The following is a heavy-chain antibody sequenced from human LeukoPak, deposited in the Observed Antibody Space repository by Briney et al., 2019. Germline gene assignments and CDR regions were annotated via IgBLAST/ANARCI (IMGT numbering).Heavy chain of an antibody. D-gene: IGHD3-10*01. V-gene: IGHV4-59*01. CDR1: GGSISSYY. CDR3: ARGGYYGSGNDFRFDP. Sequence: SPETLSLTCTVSGGSISSYYWSWIRQPPGKGLEWIGYIYYSGSTNYKPSLKSRVTISVDTSKNQFSLKLNSVTAADTAVYYCARGGYYGSGNDFRFDPWGQGTLVTVSS. J-gene: IGHJ5*02. CDR2: IYYSGST.